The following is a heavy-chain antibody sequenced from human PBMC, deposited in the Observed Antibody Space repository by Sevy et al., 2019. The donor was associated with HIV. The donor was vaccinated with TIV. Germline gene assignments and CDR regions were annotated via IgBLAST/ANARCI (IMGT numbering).Heavy chain of an antibody. V-gene: IGHV3-30-3*01. D-gene: IGHD1-26*01. CDR1: GFTFSSYA. J-gene: IGHJ4*02. CDR2: IAYDGSNK. Sequence: VGSLRLSCAASGFTFSSYAIHWVRQAPGKVLEWVAVIAYDGSNKYYADSVKGRFTISRDNSKNTLYLQMNSLRAEDTAVYYCARDGLEWELLSGYFDYWGQGTLVTVSS. CDR3: ARDGLEWELLSGYFDY.